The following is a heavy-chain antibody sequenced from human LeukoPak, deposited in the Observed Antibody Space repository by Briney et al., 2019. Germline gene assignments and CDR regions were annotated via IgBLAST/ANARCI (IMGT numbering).Heavy chain of an antibody. D-gene: IGHD6-19*01. V-gene: IGHV3-23*01. Sequence: GGSLRLSCAASGFMFSNYAMSWVRQAPGKGLERISGITDSGDDTFHADSVKGRFTISRDNSKDTLFLQMNNVRAEDTAVYYCATAGGSSGSYPSIYWGQGTLVSVSS. CDR1: GFMFSNYA. J-gene: IGHJ4*02. CDR3: ATAGGSSGSYPSIY. CDR2: ITDSGDDT.